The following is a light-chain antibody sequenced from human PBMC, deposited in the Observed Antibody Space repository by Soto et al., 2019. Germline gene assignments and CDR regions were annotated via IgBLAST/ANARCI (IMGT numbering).Light chain of an antibody. CDR2: EVS. CDR3: SSYTSSTTLYV. J-gene: IGLJ1*01. Sequence: QSALTQPASVSGSPGQSITISCTGTSSDVGGYNYVSWYQQHPGKAPKLIIYEVSNRPSGVSNRFSGSKSGNTASLTISGLQAEDEADYYCSSYTSSTTLYVFGTGPKVTVL. V-gene: IGLV2-14*01. CDR1: SSDVGGYNY.